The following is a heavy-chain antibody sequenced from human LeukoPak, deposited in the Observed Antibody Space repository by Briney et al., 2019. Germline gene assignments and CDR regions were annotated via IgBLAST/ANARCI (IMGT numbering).Heavy chain of an antibody. CDR2: INPSGGST. CDR1: GYTFTSYY. V-gene: IGHV1-46*01. Sequence: GASVKVSCKASGYTFTSYYMHWVRQAPGQGLEWMGIINPSGGSTSYAQKFQGRVTMTGDTSTSTVYMELSSLRSEDTAVYYCARDRGSKRVAYCGGDCYIGYFDLWGRGTLVTVSS. CDR3: ARDRGSKRVAYCGGDCYIGYFDL. J-gene: IGHJ2*01. D-gene: IGHD2-21*02.